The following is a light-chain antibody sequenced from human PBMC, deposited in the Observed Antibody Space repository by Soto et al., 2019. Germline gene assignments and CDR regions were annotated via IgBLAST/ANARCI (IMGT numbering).Light chain of an antibody. V-gene: IGLV1-40*01. CDR3: QSYDSSLSGPYV. CDR1: SSNIGAGYD. CDR2: GNS. Sequence: QSALTQPPSVSRAPGQRVTISCTGSSSNIGAGYDVHWYQQLPGTAPKLLIYGNSNRPSGVPDRFSGSKSGTSASLAITGLQAEDEADYYCQSYDSSLSGPYVFGTGTKVTVL. J-gene: IGLJ1*01.